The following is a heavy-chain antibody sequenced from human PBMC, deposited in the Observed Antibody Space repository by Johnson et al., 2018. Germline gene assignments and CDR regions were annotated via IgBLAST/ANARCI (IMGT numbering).Heavy chain of an antibody. CDR3: ARDRPTYYYDSRCYYADALDI. D-gene: IGHD3-22*01. CDR1: GGTFSSYA. Sequence: VQLVESGAEVKKPGSSVKVSCKASGGTFSSYAISWVRQAPGQGLEWMGGIIPIFGTANYAQKFQGRVTITADESTSTGYMELSSLGSEGTAVYYFARDRPTYYYDSRCYYADALDIWGQGTMVTVSS. J-gene: IGHJ3*02. V-gene: IGHV1-69*01. CDR2: IIPIFGTA.